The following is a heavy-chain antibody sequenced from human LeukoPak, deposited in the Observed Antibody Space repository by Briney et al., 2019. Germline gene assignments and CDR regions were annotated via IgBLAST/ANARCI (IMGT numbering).Heavy chain of an antibody. CDR3: ARGPSIQQWSDPYFYYGIDV. J-gene: IGHJ6*02. V-gene: IGHV4-59*12. D-gene: IGHD5-18*01. CDR1: GGSISSYY. Sequence: SETLSLTCTVSGGSISSYYWSWIRQPPGKGLEWIGYIYYSGSTNYNPSLKSRVTISVDTSKNQFSLNLSSVTAADTAVYYCARGPSIQQWSDPYFYYGIDVWGQGTTVTVSS. CDR2: IYYSGST.